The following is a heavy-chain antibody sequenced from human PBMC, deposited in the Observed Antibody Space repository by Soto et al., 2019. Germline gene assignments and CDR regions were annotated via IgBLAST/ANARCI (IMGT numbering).Heavy chain of an antibody. D-gene: IGHD3-3*01. Sequence: EVQLVESGGGLVQPGGSLRLSCVASGFTFSSYWMHWVRRTPGQGLVWVSHTDSDGSFPSYADSVKGRFTISRDNAKSTLFLQIISLRAEDTAVYYCVRYDFGLGLDYWVLGTLVTVSS. CDR2: TDSDGSFP. CDR3: VRYDFGLGLDY. CDR1: GFTFSSYW. J-gene: IGHJ4*02. V-gene: IGHV3-74*01.